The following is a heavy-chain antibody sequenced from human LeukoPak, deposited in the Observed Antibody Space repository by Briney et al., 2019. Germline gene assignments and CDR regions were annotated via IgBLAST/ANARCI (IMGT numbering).Heavy chain of an antibody. D-gene: IGHD3-3*01. CDR3: ARDSESVYDFWSGESYYYYMDV. CDR2: ISSSSSYI. CDR1: GFTFSSYG. V-gene: IGHV3-21*01. J-gene: IGHJ6*03. Sequence: AGGSLRLSCAASGFTFSSYGMNWVRQAPGKGLEWVSSISSSSSYIYYADSVKGRFTISRDNAKNSLYLQMNSLRAEDTAVYYCARDSESVYDFWSGESYYYYMDVWGKGTTVTVSS.